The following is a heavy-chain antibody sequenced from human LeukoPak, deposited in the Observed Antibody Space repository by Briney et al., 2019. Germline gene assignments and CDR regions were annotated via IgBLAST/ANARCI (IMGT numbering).Heavy chain of an antibody. CDR1: GDSISNNKW. V-gene: IGHV4-4*02. CDR3: AREVRGYGSGSYSPHYFDY. D-gene: IGHD3-10*01. J-gene: IGHJ4*02. CDR2: IYYSGST. Sequence: SGTLSLTCTVSGDSISNNKWWNWVRQPPGKGLEWIGSIYYSGSTYYNPSLKSRVTISVDTSKNQCSLKLSSVTAADTAVYYCAREVRGYGSGSYSPHYFDYWGQGTLVTVSS.